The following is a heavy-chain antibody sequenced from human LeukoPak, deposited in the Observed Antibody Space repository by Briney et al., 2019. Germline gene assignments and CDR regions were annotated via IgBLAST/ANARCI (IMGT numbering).Heavy chain of an antibody. CDR1: GGSINSPY. CDR2: IYYSGDI. J-gene: IGHJ5*02. V-gene: IGHV4-59*11. CDR3: AKEGYGSGSYGWLDP. D-gene: IGHD3-10*01. Sequence: WETLSLTCTVSGGSINSPYWTWVRQPPGQGLEWIGHIYYSGDINYNPSLKSRVTISLDTSQSQFTLKLTSLTAADTAVYYCAKEGYGSGSYGWLDPWGQGTLVTVSS.